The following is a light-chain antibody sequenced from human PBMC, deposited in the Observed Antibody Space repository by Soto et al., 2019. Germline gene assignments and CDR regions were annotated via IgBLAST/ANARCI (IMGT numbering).Light chain of an antibody. J-gene: IGKJ2*01. V-gene: IGKV3-15*01. CDR2: GAS. CDR1: QSVGSN. Sequence: EIVMTQSPPTLSVSQGERATLSCRASQSVGSNLAWYQQKPGQAPRLLIYGASTRATGIPARFSGSGSGTEFTLTISSLQSEDFAVYYCQQYNNWPRMYTFGQGTKLEIK. CDR3: QQYNNWPRMYT.